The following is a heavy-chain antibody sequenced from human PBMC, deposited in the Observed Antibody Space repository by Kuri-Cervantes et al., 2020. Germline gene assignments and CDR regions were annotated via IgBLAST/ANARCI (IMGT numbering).Heavy chain of an antibody. V-gene: IGHV3-30*03. J-gene: IGHJ6*02. CDR3: ARESSSGYYVSLGMDV. Sequence: GESLKISCAASGFTFDDYAMHWVRQAPGKGLEWVAVISYDGSNKYYADSVKGRFTISRDNSKNTLYLQMNSLRAEDTAVYYCARESSSGYYVSLGMDVWGQGTTVTVSS. D-gene: IGHD3-22*01. CDR1: GFTFDDYA. CDR2: ISYDGSNK.